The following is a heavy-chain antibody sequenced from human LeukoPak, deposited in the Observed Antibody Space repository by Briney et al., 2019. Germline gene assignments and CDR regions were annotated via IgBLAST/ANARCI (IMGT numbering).Heavy chain of an antibody. J-gene: IGHJ4*02. CDR1: VYTFTGHY. CDR2: SNPNSGDT. Sequence: ASVKVSCKASVYTFTGHYIHWVRQAPGQGLEWMGWSNPNSGDTNYAQKFQGRVTMTSDTSISTAYMELSRLRPDDTAVYYCARDVSPELGKDFDFWGQGTLVTVSS. D-gene: IGHD7-27*01. CDR3: ARDVSPELGKDFDF. V-gene: IGHV1-2*02.